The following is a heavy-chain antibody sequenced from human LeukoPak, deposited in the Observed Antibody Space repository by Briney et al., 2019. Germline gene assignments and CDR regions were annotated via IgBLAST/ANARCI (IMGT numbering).Heavy chain of an antibody. CDR2: IYYTGIT. Sequence: PSETLSLTCTVSGGSISSGAFYNNWIRQRPGKGLEWIGYIYYTGITSYNPSLKSRATMSVDTFMNQVSLKLSSLTAADTAVYYCAASSGVTLGRFWGQGTLVTVFS. D-gene: IGHD3-16*01. CDR3: AASSGVTLGRF. J-gene: IGHJ4*02. CDR1: GGSISSGAFY. V-gene: IGHV4-31*03.